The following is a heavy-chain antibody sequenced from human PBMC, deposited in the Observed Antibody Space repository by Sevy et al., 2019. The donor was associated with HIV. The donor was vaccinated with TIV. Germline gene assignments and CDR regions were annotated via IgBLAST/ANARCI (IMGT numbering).Heavy chain of an antibody. CDR3: ARNQVWLDMIVVYRSNQSHAFDI. CDR1: GGSISSGGYY. J-gene: IGHJ3*02. CDR2: IYYSGST. V-gene: IGHV4-31*03. D-gene: IGHD3-22*01. Sequence: SETLSLTCTVSGGSISSGGYYWSWIRQHPGKGLEWIGYIYYSGSTYYNPSLKSRVTISVDTSKNQFSLKLSSGTAAEAAVYYCARNQVWLDMIVVYRSNQSHAFDIWGQGTMVTVSS.